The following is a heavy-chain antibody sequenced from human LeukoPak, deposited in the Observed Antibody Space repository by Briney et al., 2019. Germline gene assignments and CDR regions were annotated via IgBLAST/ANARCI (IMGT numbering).Heavy chain of an antibody. CDR1: GYTFTGYY. V-gene: IGHV1-2*06. J-gene: IGHJ6*03. CDR2: INPNSGGT. Sequence: ASVKVSCKASGYTFTGYYMHWVRQAPGQGLEWMGRINPNSGGTNYAQKFQGRVTMSRDTSISTAYMELSRLRSEDTAVYYCARALCDSDSCDYYQHMDVWGKGTTVTVSS. D-gene: IGHD6-13*01. CDR3: ARALCDSDSCDYYQHMDV.